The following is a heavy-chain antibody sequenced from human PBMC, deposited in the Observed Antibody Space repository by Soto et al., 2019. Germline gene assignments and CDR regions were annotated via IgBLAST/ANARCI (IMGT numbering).Heavy chain of an antibody. Sequence: QVHLVHSGAELKKPGASVKVSCKSSGYTFTSYGISWVRQAPGQGIEWMGWLSAYNGNTNYAQKLQGRVTMTTDTSTRKAYMELRSLRSDDTVVYYCARDFGPPRFWSGQGDGFDPWGQGTLGTVSS. V-gene: IGHV1-18*04. CDR3: ARDFGPPRFWSGQGDGFDP. CDR1: GYTFTSYG. J-gene: IGHJ5*02. D-gene: IGHD3-3*01. CDR2: LSAYNGNT.